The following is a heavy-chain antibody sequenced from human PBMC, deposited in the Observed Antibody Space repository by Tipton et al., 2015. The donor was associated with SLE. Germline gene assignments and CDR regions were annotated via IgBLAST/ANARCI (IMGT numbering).Heavy chain of an antibody. Sequence: TLSLTCTVSGGSISSSSYYRGWIRQPPGKGPEWIGRVYYSGSTHYNPSLKSRVTISVDTSKNQFSLTLSSVTAADTAVYYCARADSSSWYSFDYWGQGTLVTVSS. J-gene: IGHJ4*02. CDR1: GGSISSSSYY. CDR2: VYYSGST. D-gene: IGHD6-13*01. V-gene: IGHV4-39*07. CDR3: ARADSSSWYSFDY.